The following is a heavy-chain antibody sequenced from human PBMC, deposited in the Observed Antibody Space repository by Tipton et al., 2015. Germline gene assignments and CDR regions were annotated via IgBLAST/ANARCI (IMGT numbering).Heavy chain of an antibody. Sequence: TLSLTCTVSGASVSSDSYYWSWIRQPPGKGLEWIGSISHSGNTYYNPSLKSRVTISIDTSRNQFSLKLSSVTAADTAVYYCARDFTPYQYYAMDVWGQGTTVTVSS. CDR1: GASVSSDSYY. V-gene: IGHV4-39*02. CDR3: ARDFTPYQYYAMDV. J-gene: IGHJ6*02. CDR2: ISHSGNT.